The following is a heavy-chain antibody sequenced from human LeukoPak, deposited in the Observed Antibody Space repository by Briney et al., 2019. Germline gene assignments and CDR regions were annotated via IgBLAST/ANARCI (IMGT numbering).Heavy chain of an antibody. Sequence: SETLSLTCTVSGGSISSSSHYWGWIRQPPGKGLEWIGSIYDSGSTYYNPSLKSRVTISVDTSKNQFSLRLNSVTAADTAVYYCAREGTVLGYCSGGSCFFDYWGQGTLVTVSS. CDR3: AREGTVLGYCSGGSCFFDY. CDR1: GGSISSSSHY. V-gene: IGHV4-39*07. D-gene: IGHD2-15*01. J-gene: IGHJ4*02. CDR2: IYDSGST.